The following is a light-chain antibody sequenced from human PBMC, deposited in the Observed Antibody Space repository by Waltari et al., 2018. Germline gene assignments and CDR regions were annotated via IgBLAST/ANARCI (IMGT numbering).Light chain of an antibody. CDR1: QGINNW. V-gene: IGKV1-12*01. Sequence: DIQMTQSPSSVSASVGDRVIITCRASQGINNWLAWYQQKPGKAPKLLIHGASVLQTGVPSRFSGTGSGTDFTLTINNLQPEDFATYFCQQGNSFPPTFGQGTKVDVK. CDR2: GAS. CDR3: QQGNSFPPT. J-gene: IGKJ1*01.